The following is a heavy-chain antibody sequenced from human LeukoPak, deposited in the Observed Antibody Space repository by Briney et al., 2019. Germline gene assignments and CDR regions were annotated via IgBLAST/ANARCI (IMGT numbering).Heavy chain of an antibody. D-gene: IGHD3-10*01. CDR2: ISSSSSYI. Sequence: PGGSLRLSCAASGFTFSSYSMNWVRQAPGKGLEWVSSISSSSSYIYYADSVKGRFTISRDNATNSLYLQMNSLRAEDTAVYYCASSPYGSGKSVVWGQGTTVTVSS. J-gene: IGHJ6*02. V-gene: IGHV3-21*01. CDR3: ASSPYGSGKSVV. CDR1: GFTFSSYS.